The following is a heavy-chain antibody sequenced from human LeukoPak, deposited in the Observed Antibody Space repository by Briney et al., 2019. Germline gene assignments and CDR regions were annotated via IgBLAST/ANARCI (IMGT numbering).Heavy chain of an antibody. Sequence: GGSLRLSCAASGFTFSSYSMNWVRQAPGKGLEWVSSISSSSSYIYYADSVKGRFTISRDNAKNSLYLQMNSLRAEDTAVYYCAGDFPYYYGSGSYYISLWGQGTLVTVSS. D-gene: IGHD3-10*01. CDR1: GFTFSSYS. V-gene: IGHV3-21*04. J-gene: IGHJ4*02. CDR2: ISSSSSYI. CDR3: AGDFPYYYGSGSYYISL.